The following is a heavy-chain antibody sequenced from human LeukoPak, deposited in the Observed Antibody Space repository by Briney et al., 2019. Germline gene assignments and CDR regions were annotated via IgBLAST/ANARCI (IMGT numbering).Heavy chain of an antibody. CDR3: ASGGIYYGAAFDF. Sequence: GGSLRLSCAASGFTFSSYEMNWVRQAPGKGLEWVSYISSSGSTIYYADSVKGRFTISRDNAKNSLYLQTNSLRAEDTALYYCASGGIYYGAAFDFWGQGTLVTVSS. D-gene: IGHD1-26*01. V-gene: IGHV3-48*03. J-gene: IGHJ4*02. CDR1: GFTFSSYE. CDR2: ISSSGSTI.